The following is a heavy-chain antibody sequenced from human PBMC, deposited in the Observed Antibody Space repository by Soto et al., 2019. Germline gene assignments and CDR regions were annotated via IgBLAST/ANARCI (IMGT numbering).Heavy chain of an antibody. CDR3: AKGAEGYVVSSLDS. J-gene: IGHJ4*02. Sequence: EVQLLESGGGFVQPGGSLRLYCAASGFRFSDFAMTWVRQAPGRGLEWVSAITGTASSTYYADSVKGRFTISRDNSKNTLYLQINSLRAEDTAIYYCAKGAEGYVVSSLDSWGQGTLVIVSS. V-gene: IGHV3-23*01. CDR2: ITGTASST. D-gene: IGHD5-12*01. CDR1: GFRFSDFA.